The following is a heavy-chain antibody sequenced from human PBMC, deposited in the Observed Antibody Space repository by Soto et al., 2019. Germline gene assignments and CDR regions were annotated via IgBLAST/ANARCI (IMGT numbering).Heavy chain of an antibody. CDR1: GFTFSSYA. CDR3: AKCGYDSSGYLPSPYYYYYGMDV. D-gene: IGHD3-22*01. Sequence: PGGSLRLSCAASGFTFSSYAMSWVRQAPGKGLEWVSAISGSGGGTYYADSVEGRFTISRDNSNNTLYLQMSSLRAEDTAVYYCAKCGYDSSGYLPSPYYYYYGMDVWGQGTTVTVSS. V-gene: IGHV3-23*01. CDR2: ISGSGGGT. J-gene: IGHJ6*02.